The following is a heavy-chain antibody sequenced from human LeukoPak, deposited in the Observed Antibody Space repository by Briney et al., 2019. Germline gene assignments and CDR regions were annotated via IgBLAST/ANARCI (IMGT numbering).Heavy chain of an antibody. CDR2: ISSGGST. D-gene: IGHD6-6*01. CDR1: GFTFNNYA. J-gene: IGHJ4*02. Sequence: GGSLRLSCAAAGFTFNNYAMSWVRQAPGKGLKWVSGISSGGSTYYADSVKGRFTISRDNSNNTLFLQMNSLRAEDTAVYYCAKDTYSSSPYYFDYWGQGTLVTVSS. CDR3: AKDTYSSSPYYFDY. V-gene: IGHV3-23*01.